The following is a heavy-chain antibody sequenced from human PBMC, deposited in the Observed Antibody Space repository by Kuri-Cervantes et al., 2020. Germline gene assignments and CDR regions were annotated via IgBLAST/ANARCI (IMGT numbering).Heavy chain of an antibody. J-gene: IGHJ3*02. CDR3: ARVTSGAFDI. Sequence: GESLKISCAASVFTSTNSWMTWVRQAPGKGLEWVANIKHDGSEKYYLDSVKGRVTISRDNAKNSLYLQMNSLRAEDTAVYYCARVTSGAFDIWGQGTMVTVSS. CDR1: VFTSTNSW. V-gene: IGHV3-7*01. CDR2: IKHDGSEK.